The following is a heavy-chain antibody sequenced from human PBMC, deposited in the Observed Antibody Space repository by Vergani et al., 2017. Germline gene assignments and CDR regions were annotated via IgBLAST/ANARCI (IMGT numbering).Heavy chain of an antibody. J-gene: IGHJ4*02. CDR3: GRGTSGGKAFNY. V-gene: IGHV1-18*01. CDR1: GYTLNSFG. CDR2: ISAYSGAT. D-gene: IGHD1-14*01. Sequence: QVQLVQSGAEVKKPGASVKVSCKTSGYTLNSFGVSWVRQAPGQGLEWMGYISAYSGATNYAPKFQARVTMTTDTSTSTAYMELRSLRSDDTAIYYWGRGTSGGKAFNYWGQGTLVTVSS.